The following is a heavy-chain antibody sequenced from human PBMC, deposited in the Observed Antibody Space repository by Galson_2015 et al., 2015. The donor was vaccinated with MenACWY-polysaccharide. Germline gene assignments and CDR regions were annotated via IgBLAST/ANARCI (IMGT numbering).Heavy chain of an antibody. Sequence: PALVKPTQILTLTCTFSGFSLSTSGVGVGWIRQPPGKALEWLALIYWDDDKRYSPSLKSRLTITKDTSKNQVVLTMTNMDPVDTATYYCAHGRIAAAGHELDWYFDLWGRGTLVTVSS. D-gene: IGHD6-13*01. CDR2: IYWDDDK. CDR3: AHGRIAAAGHELDWYFDL. V-gene: IGHV2-5*02. CDR1: GFSLSTSGVG. J-gene: IGHJ2*01.